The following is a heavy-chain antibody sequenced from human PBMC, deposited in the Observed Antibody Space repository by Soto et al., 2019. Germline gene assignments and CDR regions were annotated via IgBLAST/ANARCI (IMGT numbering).Heavy chain of an antibody. CDR3: ARDPWPIGDGMDV. CDR1: GYTFTGYF. Sequence: ASVKVSCKACGYTFTGYFIHWVGQAPGQGLEWMGWINANSGGTKYAQKFQDRVTMTRDTSITTLYMELSRVTSDDTAIYYCARDPWPIGDGMDVGGLGTTVTV. J-gene: IGHJ6*02. V-gene: IGHV1-2*02. CDR2: INANSGGT. D-gene: IGHD3-10*01.